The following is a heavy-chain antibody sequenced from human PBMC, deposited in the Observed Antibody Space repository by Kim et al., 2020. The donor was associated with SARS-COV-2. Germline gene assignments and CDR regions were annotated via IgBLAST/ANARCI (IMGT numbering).Heavy chain of an antibody. CDR2: TYYRSNWYN. Sequence: SQTLSLTCAISGDSVSSNSASWNWIRQSPSRGLQWLVRTYYRSNWYNDYAVSVKSRITISPDTSKNQFSLQLNSVTPEDTAVYYCARSISSRTDYWDQGTLVTVSS. V-gene: IGHV6-1*01. CDR1: GDSVSSNSAS. J-gene: IGHJ4*02. D-gene: IGHD6-13*01. CDR3: ARSISSRTDY.